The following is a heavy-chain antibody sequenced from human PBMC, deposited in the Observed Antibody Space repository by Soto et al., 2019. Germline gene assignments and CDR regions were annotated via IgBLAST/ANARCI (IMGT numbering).Heavy chain of an antibody. J-gene: IGHJ4*02. V-gene: IGHV4-59*01. CDR3: ARGTLTSYFDY. Sequence: SETLSLTCTVSGGSISSYYWSWIRQPPGKGLEWIGYFYYSGSTNYNPSLKSRVTVSVDTSKNQFSLKLSSVTAADTAVYYCARGTLTSYFDYWGQGTLVTVS. CDR2: FYYSGST. CDR1: GGSISSYY.